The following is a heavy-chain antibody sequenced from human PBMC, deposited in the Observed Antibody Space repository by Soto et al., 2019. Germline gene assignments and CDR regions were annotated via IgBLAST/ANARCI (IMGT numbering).Heavy chain of an antibody. J-gene: IGHJ5*02. CDR1: GFTFDDYA. CDR3: AKVRVAGNWNYVEGTFLDSWFDP. CDR2: ISWSGGSI. D-gene: IGHD1-7*01. V-gene: IGHV3-9*01. Sequence: GGSLRLSCAASGFTFDDYAMHWVRQAPGKGLEWVSGISWSGGSIGYADSVKGRFTISRDNAKNTLYLQMNSLRAEDTALYYCAKVRVAGNWNYVEGTFLDSWFDPRGEATPVTVSS.